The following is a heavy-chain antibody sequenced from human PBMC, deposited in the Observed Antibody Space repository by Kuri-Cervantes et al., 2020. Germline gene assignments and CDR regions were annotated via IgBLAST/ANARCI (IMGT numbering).Heavy chain of an antibody. V-gene: IGHV3-53*03. CDR1: GFTVSSNY. CDR2: IYSDGST. J-gene: IGHJ2*01. Sequence: GESLKISCAASGFTVSSNYMSWVRQTPGRGLEWVSFIYSDGSTYYADSVKGRFTISRDNAKNSLYLQMNSLRAEDTAVYYCARVFDLWGRGTLVTVSS. CDR3: ARVFDL.